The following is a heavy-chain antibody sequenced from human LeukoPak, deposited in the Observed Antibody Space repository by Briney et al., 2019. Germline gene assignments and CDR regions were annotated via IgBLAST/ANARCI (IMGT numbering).Heavy chain of an antibody. J-gene: IGHJ4*02. CDR3: AREILGYCSGGNCYEGDY. V-gene: IGHV1-24*01. Sequence: ASVKVSCKVSGYTLTELSMHWVRQAPGKGLEWMGGFDPEGGETIYAQKFQGRVTMTSDTSTSTAYMELRSLRSDDTAVYYCAREILGYCSGGNCYEGDYWGQGTLVTVSS. CDR2: FDPEGGET. CDR1: GYTLTELS. D-gene: IGHD2-15*01.